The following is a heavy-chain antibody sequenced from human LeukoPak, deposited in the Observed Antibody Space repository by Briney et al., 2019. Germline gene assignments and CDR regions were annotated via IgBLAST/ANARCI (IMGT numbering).Heavy chain of an antibody. J-gene: IGHJ6*02. V-gene: IGHV5-10-1*01. CDR2: IDPSDSYT. D-gene: IGHD1-1*01. Sequence: GESLQISCKGSGYSFTKYWISWVRQMPGKGLEWMGRIDPSDSYTNYSPSFQGHVTISADKSINTAYLQWSSLKASDTAMYYCARLPTGLNSYYYGMDVWGQGTTVTVSS. CDR3: ARLPTGLNSYYYGMDV. CDR1: GYSFTKYW.